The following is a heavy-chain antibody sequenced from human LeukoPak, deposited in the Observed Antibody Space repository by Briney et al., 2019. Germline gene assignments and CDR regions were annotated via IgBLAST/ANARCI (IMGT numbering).Heavy chain of an antibody. CDR1: GFTFSSYA. CDR3: ARDLSSGWLDC. V-gene: IGHV3-30*04. J-gene: IGHJ5*01. CDR2: ISYDGSNK. Sequence: GRSLRLSCAASGFTFSSYAMHWVRQAPGKGLEWVAVISYDGSNKYYADSVKGRFTISRDNSKNTLYLQMNSLRAEDTAVYYCARDLSSGWLDCWGQGTLVTVSS. D-gene: IGHD6-19*01.